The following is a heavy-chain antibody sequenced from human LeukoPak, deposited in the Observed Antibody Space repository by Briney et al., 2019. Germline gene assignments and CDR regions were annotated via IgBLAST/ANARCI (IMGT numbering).Heavy chain of an antibody. CDR1: GFTFSDYY. CDR2: ISSSGDSM. J-gene: IGHJ6*02. Sequence: NPGGSLRLSCAASGFTFSDYYMNWIRQAPGKGLEWISFISSSGDSMYFADSVRGRFTISRDNAKNSLYLQMNSLRVEDTAVYYCAREVVIVPDYYYYGLDVWGQETTVTVSS. CDR3: AREVVIVPDYYYYGLDV. V-gene: IGHV3-11*01. D-gene: IGHD2/OR15-2a*01.